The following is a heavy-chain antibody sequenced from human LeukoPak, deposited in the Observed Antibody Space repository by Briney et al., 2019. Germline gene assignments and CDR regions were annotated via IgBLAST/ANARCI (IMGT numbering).Heavy chain of an antibody. CDR1: GGSFSGYY. CDR3: ARGIAVVNWFDP. Sequence: SETLSLTCAVYGGSFSGYYWGWIRQPPGKGLEWIGSIYHSGSTYYNPSLKSRVTISVDTSKNQFSLKLSSVTAADTAVYYCARGIAVVNWFDPWGQGTLVTVSS. D-gene: IGHD6-19*01. CDR2: IYHSGST. V-gene: IGHV4-38-2*01. J-gene: IGHJ5*02.